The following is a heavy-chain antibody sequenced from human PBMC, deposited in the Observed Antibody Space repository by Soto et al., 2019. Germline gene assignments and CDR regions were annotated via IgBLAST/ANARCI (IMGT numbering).Heavy chain of an antibody. CDR3: ASGYCSGGSCYYFDY. CDR2: IYSGGST. CDR1: GFTVSNNY. J-gene: IGHJ4*02. Sequence: EVQLVESGGGLVQPGGSLRLSCAASGFTVSNNYMNWVRQAPGKGLEWVSVIYSGGSTYYADSVKGRFTISRDNSKNTPYLQMNSLRAEDTAVYYCASGYCSGGSCYYFDYWGQGALVTVSS. V-gene: IGHV3-66*01. D-gene: IGHD2-15*01.